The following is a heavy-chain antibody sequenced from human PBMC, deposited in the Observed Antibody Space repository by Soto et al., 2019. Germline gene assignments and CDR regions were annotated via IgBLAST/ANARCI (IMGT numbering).Heavy chain of an antibody. Sequence: QVQLVESGGGVVQPGRSLRLSCAASGFTFSSSGMHWVRQAPGKGLEWVAVISYDGSNKFYTDSVKGRFTISRDNFKNTLYLQMNSLRAEDTAVYYCAKDYDFWSRYYMVDYWGQGTLVTVSS. CDR3: AKDYDFWSRYYMVDY. D-gene: IGHD3-3*01. V-gene: IGHV3-30*18. CDR2: ISYDGSNK. CDR1: GFTFSSSG. J-gene: IGHJ4*02.